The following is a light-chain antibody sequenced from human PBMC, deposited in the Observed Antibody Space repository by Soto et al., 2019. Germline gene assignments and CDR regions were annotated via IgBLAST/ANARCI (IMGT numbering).Light chain of an antibody. CDR1: QGVGNL. V-gene: IGKV1-5*01. J-gene: IGKJ1*01. CDR3: QQYNNNSPWT. CDR2: DVS. Sequence: DIQMTQSPSTLSASVGDRVTITCRASQGVGNLLAWYQQKPGKAPKLLIFDVSVVEHEVPSRFSGSRSGTEFTLTISGLQPDDFATYYCQQYNNNSPWTFGQGTRVEIK.